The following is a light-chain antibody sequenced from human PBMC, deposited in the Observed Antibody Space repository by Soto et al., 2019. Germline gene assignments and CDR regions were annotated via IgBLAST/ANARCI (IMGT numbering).Light chain of an antibody. Sequence: EIWMTQSPATLSGSPGERATLSCGASQGITRNLAWSQQSPGEAPRLRSYGASTRATGIPASFSGSGSGTEFTLTINSLQSADLAVYYGQQYNNWPMWTFGPETQVDI. CDR2: GAS. CDR1: QGITRN. CDR3: QQYNNWPMWT. V-gene: IGKV3-15*01. J-gene: IGKJ1*01.